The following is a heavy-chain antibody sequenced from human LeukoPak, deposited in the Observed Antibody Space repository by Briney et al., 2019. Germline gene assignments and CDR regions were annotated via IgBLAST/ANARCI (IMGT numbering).Heavy chain of an antibody. CDR3: AAYDSSGFFDY. D-gene: IGHD3-22*01. V-gene: IGHV3-69-1*02. CDR2: DNGGSDIT. J-gene: IGHJ4*02. CDR1: GFTVSRHY. Sequence: GGSLRLSCAASGFTVSRHYMAWVRQAPGKGLEWVSVDNGGSDITNYADSVKGRFTISRDNAKNSLYLQMNSLRAEDTAVYYCAAYDSSGFFDYWGQGTLVTVSS.